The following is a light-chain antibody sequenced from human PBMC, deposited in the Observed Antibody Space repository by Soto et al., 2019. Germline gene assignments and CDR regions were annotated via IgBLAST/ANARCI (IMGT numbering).Light chain of an antibody. V-gene: IGKV3-20*01. CDR3: QQYGTSPIT. CDR1: QSVSSRY. J-gene: IGKJ5*01. Sequence: EIVLTQSPGTLSLSPGESATLSCRVSQSVSSRYLAWYQQKPGQAPRLLIYDGSSRATGIPDTFSASASGTDFTLTISRLEPEYFAVYYCQQYGTSPITFGQGTRLEIK. CDR2: DGS.